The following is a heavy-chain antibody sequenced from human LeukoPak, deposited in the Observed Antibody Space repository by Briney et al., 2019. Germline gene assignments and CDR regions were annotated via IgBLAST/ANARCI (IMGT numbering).Heavy chain of an antibody. CDR2: ISAYNGNT. J-gene: IGHJ6*02. CDR3: ARGEYSSGRTNYYYYYYGMDV. CDR1: GYTFTSYG. V-gene: IGHV1-18*01. Sequence: GASVKVSCKASGYTFTSYGISWVRQAPGQGLEWMGWISAYNGNTNYAQKLQGRVTITTDTSTSTAYMELRSLRSDDTAVYYCARGEYSSGRTNYYYYYYGMDVWGQGTTVTVSS. D-gene: IGHD6-19*01.